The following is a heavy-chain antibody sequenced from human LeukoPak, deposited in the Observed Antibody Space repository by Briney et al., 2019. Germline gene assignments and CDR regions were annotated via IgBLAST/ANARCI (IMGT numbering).Heavy chain of an antibody. CDR1: GGSISSSSYY. CDR2: IYYSGST. CDR3: ARRVASLSNYGMDV. D-gene: IGHD3-3*02. V-gene: IGHV4-61*05. J-gene: IGHJ6*02. Sequence: SETLSLTCTVSGGSISSSSYYWGWIRQPPGKGLEWIGYIYYSGSTNYNPSLKSRVTISVDTSKNQFSLKLSSVTAADTAVYYCARRVASLSNYGMDVWGQGTTVTVSS.